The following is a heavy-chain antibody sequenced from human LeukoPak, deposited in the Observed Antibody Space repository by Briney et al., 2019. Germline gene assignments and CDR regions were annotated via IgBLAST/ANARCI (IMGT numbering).Heavy chain of an antibody. CDR3: ARDGDSSGYYQGDAFDI. CDR2: ISSSPINI. CDR1: GFTFSDYG. J-gene: IGHJ3*02. D-gene: IGHD3-22*01. Sequence: PGGSLRLSCAASGFTFSDYGMNWVRQAPGKGLEWVSYISSSPINIYYADSVRGRFTISRDNAKNSLYLQMNSLRAEDTAVYYCARDGDSSGYYQGDAFDIWGQGTMVTVSS. V-gene: IGHV3-48*04.